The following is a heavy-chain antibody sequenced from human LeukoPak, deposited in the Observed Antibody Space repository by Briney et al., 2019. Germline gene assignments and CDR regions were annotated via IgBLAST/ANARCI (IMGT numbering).Heavy chain of an antibody. CDR1: GFTFSSYA. Sequence: PGGSLRLSCAASGFTFSSYAMHWVRQAPGKGLEYVSAISSNGGSTYYANSVKGRFTISRDNSKNTLYLQMGSLRAEDMAVYYCARSPIVVVPADYYYMDVWGKGTTVTVSS. V-gene: IGHV3-64*01. CDR3: ARSPIVVVPADYYYMDV. CDR2: ISSNGGST. J-gene: IGHJ6*03. D-gene: IGHD2-2*01.